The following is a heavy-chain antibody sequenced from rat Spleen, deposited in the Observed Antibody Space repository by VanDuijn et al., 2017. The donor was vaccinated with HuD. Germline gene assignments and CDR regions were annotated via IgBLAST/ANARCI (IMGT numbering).Heavy chain of an antibody. Sequence: EVQLVESGGGLVHPGRSLKLSCVTSGFTFNYYWMTWIRQAPGKGLEWVASISTGGGNTYYRDSVKGRFTISRDNAKSTLYLQMDSLRSEDTATYYCARQFGVDYWGQGVMVTVSS. J-gene: IGHJ2*01. CDR1: GFTFNYYW. V-gene: IGHV5-31*01. D-gene: IGHD4-3*01. CDR2: ISTGGGNT. CDR3: ARQFGVDY.